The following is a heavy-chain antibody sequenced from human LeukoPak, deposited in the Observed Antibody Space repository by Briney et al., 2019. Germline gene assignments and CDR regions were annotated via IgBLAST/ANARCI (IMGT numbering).Heavy chain of an antibody. CDR3: ARGAWGTVTPFDY. CDR2: IYYSGST. Sequence: SETLSLTCTVSGGSISSYYWSWIRQPPGKGLEWIGYIYYSGSTHYNPSLQSRVTISVDTSKNQFSLKLSSVTAADTAVYYCARGAWGTVTPFDYWGQGTLVTVSS. V-gene: IGHV4-59*01. D-gene: IGHD4-11*01. J-gene: IGHJ4*02. CDR1: GGSISSYY.